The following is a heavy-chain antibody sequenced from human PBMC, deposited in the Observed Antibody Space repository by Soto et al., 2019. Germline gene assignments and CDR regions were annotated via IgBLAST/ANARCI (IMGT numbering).Heavy chain of an antibody. CDR3: ARDLGSAAAGAGADY. Sequence: QVQLVETGGGVVQPGRSLRLSCAASGFTFSSHGMHWVRQAPGKGLEWVAVIWKDGRNKYYAEAVKGRFTISRDNSKNAMYLQMNNLGTDDTAVYYCARDLGSAAAGAGADYWGQGTLVTVSS. D-gene: IGHD6-13*01. J-gene: IGHJ4*02. CDR1: GFTFSSHG. V-gene: IGHV3-33*01. CDR2: IWKDGRNK.